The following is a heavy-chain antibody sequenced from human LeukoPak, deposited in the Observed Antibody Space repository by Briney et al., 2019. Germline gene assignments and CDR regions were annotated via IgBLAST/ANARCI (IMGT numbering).Heavy chain of an antibody. J-gene: IGHJ4*02. CDR3: ARSYDFSYYYDSSGYCDY. CDR1: GYTFTSYY. CDR2: INPSGGST. Sequence: EASVKVSCKASGYTFTSYYMHWVRQAPGQGLEWMGIINPSGGSTSYAQKFQGRVTMTRDTSTSTVYMELSSLRSEDTAVYYCARSYDFSYYYDSSGYCDYWGQGTLVTVSS. V-gene: IGHV1-46*01. D-gene: IGHD3-22*01.